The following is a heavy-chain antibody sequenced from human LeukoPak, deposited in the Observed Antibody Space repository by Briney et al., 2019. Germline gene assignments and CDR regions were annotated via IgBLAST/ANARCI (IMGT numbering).Heavy chain of an antibody. V-gene: IGHV3-48*03. CDR3: SSSSYDAFDI. D-gene: IGHD6-13*01. CDR2: ISSSGSTI. CDR1: GFTFSSYE. Sequence: GVSLRLSCAASGFTFSSYEMNWVRQAPGKGLKWVSYISSSGSTIYYADSVKGRFTISRDNAKNSLYLQMNSLRAEDTAVYYCSSSSYDAFDIWGQGTMVTVSS. J-gene: IGHJ3*02.